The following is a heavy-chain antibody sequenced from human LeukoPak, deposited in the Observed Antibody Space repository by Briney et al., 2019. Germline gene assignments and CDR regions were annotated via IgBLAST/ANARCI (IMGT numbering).Heavy chain of an antibody. CDR1: GYTFTGYY. CDR2: IIPIFGTA. J-gene: IGHJ6*03. Sequence: SVKVSCKASGYTFTGYYMHWVRHAPGQGLEWMGGIIPIFGTANYAQEFQGRVTITADESTGTAYMELSSLRSEDTAVYYCAHALNGYGGQNYYYYYMDVWGKGTTVTVSS. CDR3: AHALNGYGGQNYYYYYMDV. V-gene: IGHV1-69*13. D-gene: IGHD4-23*01.